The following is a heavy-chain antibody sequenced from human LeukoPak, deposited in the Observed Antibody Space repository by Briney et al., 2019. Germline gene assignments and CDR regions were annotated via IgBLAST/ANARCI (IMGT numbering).Heavy chain of an antibody. D-gene: IGHD3-22*01. J-gene: IGHJ4*02. CDR1: GGTFSSYA. Sequence: SVKVSCKASGGTFSSYAISWVRQAPGQGLEWMGGIIPIFGTANYAQKFQGRVTITADEPTSTAYMELSSLRSEDTAVYYCARVKYDSSGYYYEFDYWGQGTLVTVSS. CDR3: ARVKYDSSGYYYEFDY. CDR2: IIPIFGTA. V-gene: IGHV1-69*13.